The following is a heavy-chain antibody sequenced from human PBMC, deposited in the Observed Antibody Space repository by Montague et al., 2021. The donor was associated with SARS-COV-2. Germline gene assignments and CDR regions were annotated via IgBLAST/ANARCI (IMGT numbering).Heavy chain of an antibody. Sequence: SLRLSCAASGFTFRSYWMHWVRQAPGKGLVWVSRINSDGSSTTYADSVKGRFAISRDNAKNTLYLQMNGLRAEDTAVYYCARAPRRHYYDSTGFDAFDIWGQGTMVTVSS. V-gene: IGHV3-74*01. CDR2: INSDGSST. CDR3: ARAPRRHYYDSTGFDAFDI. J-gene: IGHJ3*02. CDR1: GFTFRSYW. D-gene: IGHD3-22*01.